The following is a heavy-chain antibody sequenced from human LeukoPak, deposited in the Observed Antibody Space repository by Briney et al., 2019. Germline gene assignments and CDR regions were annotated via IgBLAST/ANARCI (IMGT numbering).Heavy chain of an antibody. CDR1: GFNFHDYY. D-gene: IGHD5-18*01. Sequence: GGSLRISCAASGFNFHDYYMSWIRQASGKGVGGVAYISSSSSYTNYAESVKGRFTISRNNAKNTLYLQMNSLRAEDTAVYYCARGEGVTNYWGQGTLVTVSS. CDR2: ISSSSSYT. V-gene: IGHV3-11*06. CDR3: ARGEGVTNY. J-gene: IGHJ4*02.